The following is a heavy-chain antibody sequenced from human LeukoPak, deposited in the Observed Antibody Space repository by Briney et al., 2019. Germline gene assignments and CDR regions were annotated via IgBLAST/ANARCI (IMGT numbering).Heavy chain of an antibody. V-gene: IGHV3-20*04. CDR1: GFTFDDYG. J-gene: IGHJ3*02. D-gene: IGHD1-26*01. Sequence: GGSLRLSCAASGFTFDDYGMSWVRQAPGKGLEWVSGINWNGGSTGYADSVKGRFTISRDNAKNSLYLQMNSLRAEDTAVYYCAKLGIVGATSSAFDIWGQGTMVTVSS. CDR2: INWNGGST. CDR3: AKLGIVGATSSAFDI.